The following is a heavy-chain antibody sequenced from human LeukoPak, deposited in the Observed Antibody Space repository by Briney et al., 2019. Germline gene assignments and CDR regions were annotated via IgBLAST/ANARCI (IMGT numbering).Heavy chain of an antibody. Sequence: ASVKVSCKASGYTFSSYAINWVRQAPGQGLEFMGWINTYNGNPTYAQAFTGRFVFSVDISVSTAYLQISSLKTEDTAVYYCASMGSHGFDIWGQGTMVTVSS. CDR1: GYTFSSYA. J-gene: IGHJ3*02. CDR2: INTYNGNP. D-gene: IGHD3-16*01. CDR3: ASMGSHGFDI. V-gene: IGHV7-4-1*02.